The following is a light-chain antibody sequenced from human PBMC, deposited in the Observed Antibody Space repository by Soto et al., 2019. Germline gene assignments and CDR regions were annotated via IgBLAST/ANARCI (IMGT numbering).Light chain of an antibody. CDR2: AAS. CDR1: QGISSY. J-gene: IGKJ5*01. V-gene: IGKV1-9*01. Sequence: DIQLTQSPSFLSASVGDRVTITCRASQGISSYLAWYQQKPGKAPKLLIYAASTLQSGFPSRFSCSGSGTEFTLTISSLQPEDSATYYCQQLNSYPQTFGQGTRLDIK. CDR3: QQLNSYPQT.